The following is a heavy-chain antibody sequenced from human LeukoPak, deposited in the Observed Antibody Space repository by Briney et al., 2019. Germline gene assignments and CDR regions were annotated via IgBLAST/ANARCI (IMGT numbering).Heavy chain of an antibody. Sequence: ASVKVSCKASGGTFSSYAISWVRQAPGQGLEWMGRIIPIFGTANYAQKFQGRVTIPTDESTSTAYMELSSLRAEDTAVYYCARENYYDSSGYFDYWGEGALVTVSS. CDR2: IIPIFGTA. D-gene: IGHD3-22*01. CDR1: GGTFSSYA. V-gene: IGHV1-69*05. J-gene: IGHJ4*02. CDR3: ARENYYDSSGYFDY.